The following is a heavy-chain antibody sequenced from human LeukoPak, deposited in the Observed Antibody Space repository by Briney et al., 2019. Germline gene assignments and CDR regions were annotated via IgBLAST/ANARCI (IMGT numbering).Heavy chain of an antibody. CDR2: IYYSGST. J-gene: IGHJ5*02. CDR1: GGSISSSSYY. Sequence: PSETLSLTCTVSGGSISSSSYYWGWIRQPPGKGLEWIGYIYYSGSTNYNPSLKSRVTISVDTSKNQFSLKLSSVTAADTAVYYCARGIYSYGYSTFDPWGQGTLVTVSS. CDR3: ARGIYSYGYSTFDP. D-gene: IGHD5-18*01. V-gene: IGHV4-61*05.